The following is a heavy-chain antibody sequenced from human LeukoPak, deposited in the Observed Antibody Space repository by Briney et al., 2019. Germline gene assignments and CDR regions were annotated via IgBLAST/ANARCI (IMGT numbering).Heavy chain of an antibody. V-gene: IGHV1-18*01. CDR3: ARVVYYYDSSGYYEFDY. J-gene: IGHJ4*02. Sequence: ASVKVSCKAPGYTFTSYGISWVRQAPGQGLEWMGWISAYNGNTNYAQKLQGRVTMTTDTSTSTAYMELRSLRSDDTAVYYCARVVYYYDSSGYYEFDYWGQGTLVTVSS. CDR2: ISAYNGNT. CDR1: GYTFTSYG. D-gene: IGHD3-22*01.